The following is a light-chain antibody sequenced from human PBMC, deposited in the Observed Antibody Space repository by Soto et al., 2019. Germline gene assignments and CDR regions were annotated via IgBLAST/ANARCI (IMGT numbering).Light chain of an antibody. Sequence: DIQLTQSPSFLSASVGDRVTITCRVSQGISSYLAWYQQKPGKAPKLLIYAASTLQSGVTSRFSGSGSGTELTLKISSLQPEDFATYYCQQLNSYPPGLTFGGGTKVEIK. V-gene: IGKV1-9*01. CDR2: AAS. CDR3: QQLNSYPPGLT. J-gene: IGKJ4*01. CDR1: QGISSY.